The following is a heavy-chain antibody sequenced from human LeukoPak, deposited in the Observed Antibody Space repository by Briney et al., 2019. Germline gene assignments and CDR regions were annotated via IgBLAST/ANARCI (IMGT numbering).Heavy chain of an antibody. CDR2: IRGSGGST. V-gene: IGHV3-23*01. D-gene: IGHD5-18*01. CDR3: AKDGGGLYSYGYLWYFDY. J-gene: IGHJ4*02. Sequence: PGGSLRLSCAASGFTFSSYAMTWVRQAPGTGLEWVSAIRGSGGSTYYADSVKGRFTISRDNSKNTLYLQMNSLRAEDTAVYYCAKDGGGLYSYGYLWYFDYWGQGTLVTVSS. CDR1: GFTFSSYA.